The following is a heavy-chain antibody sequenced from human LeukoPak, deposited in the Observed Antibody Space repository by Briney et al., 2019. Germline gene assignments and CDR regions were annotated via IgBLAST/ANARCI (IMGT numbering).Heavy chain of an antibody. J-gene: IGHJ4*02. CDR1: GGSFSGYY. CDR2: INHSGST. V-gene: IGHV4-34*01. CDR3: ARGLQPLYYFYY. Sequence: SETLSLTCAVYGGSFSGYYWSWIRQPPGKGLEGIGEINHSGSTNYNPSLKSRVTISVDTCKNQFSLKLSSVTAADTAVYYCARGLQPLYYFYYWGQGTLVTVSS. D-gene: IGHD6-13*01.